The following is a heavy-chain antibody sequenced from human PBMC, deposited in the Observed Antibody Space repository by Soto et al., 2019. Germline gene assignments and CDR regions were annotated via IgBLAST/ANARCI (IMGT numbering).Heavy chain of an antibody. CDR3: VKDGANTPDYGSEYFDY. CDR2: VSHDGSKK. Sequence: QVQLVESGGGVVQPGRSLRLSCAASGFTFTSYGMHWVRQAPGKGLEGVALVSHDGSKKYYGDSVKGRFTLSRDNSKNTVFLHMNSLRPEDTAVYYGVKDGANTPDYGSEYFDYWGQGTLVSVSS. D-gene: IGHD3-10*01. CDR1: GFTFTSYG. J-gene: IGHJ4*02. V-gene: IGHV3-30*18.